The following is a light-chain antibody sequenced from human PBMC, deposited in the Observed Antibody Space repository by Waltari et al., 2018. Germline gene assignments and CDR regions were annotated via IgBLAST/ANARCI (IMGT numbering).Light chain of an antibody. CDR2: DTS. V-gene: IGKV3-11*01. Sequence: DTVLTQSPATLSLSPGERATLSCRARQSVRNFLAWYQQKPGQAPRLLIYDTSNRATGIPARFSGSGFGTDFTLTISSLEPEDFAVYYCQQRSNWPLTFGGGTKVEIK. J-gene: IGKJ4*01. CDR1: QSVRNF. CDR3: QQRSNWPLT.